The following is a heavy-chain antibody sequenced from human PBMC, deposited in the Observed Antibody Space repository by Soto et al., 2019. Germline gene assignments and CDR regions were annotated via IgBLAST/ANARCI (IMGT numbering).Heavy chain of an antibody. CDR1: GYTFTSYG. CDR2: ISAYNGNT. J-gene: IGHJ4*02. Sequence: ASVKVSCKASGYTFTSYGISWVRQAPGQGLEWMGWISAYNGNTNYAQKLQGRVTMTTDTSTSTAYMELRSLRSDDTAVYYCARNPKPDIVLVPAAMYDYWGQEPRVTVSS. V-gene: IGHV1-18*01. D-gene: IGHD2-2*01. CDR3: ARNPKPDIVLVPAAMYDY.